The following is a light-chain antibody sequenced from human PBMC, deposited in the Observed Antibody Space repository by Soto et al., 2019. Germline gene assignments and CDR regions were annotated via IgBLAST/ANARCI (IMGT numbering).Light chain of an antibody. V-gene: IGKV1-5*01. J-gene: IGKJ1*01. CDR1: QSISGW. CDR2: DAS. CDR3: QQSSRYPWT. Sequence: DIHLTQSPSSLSASVGDRVTITCRASQSISGWLAWFQQKPGKAPKLLIYDASSLESGVPSRFSGSGSGTEFTLTITSLQPDDFATYYCQQSSRYPWTFGQGTKVDIK.